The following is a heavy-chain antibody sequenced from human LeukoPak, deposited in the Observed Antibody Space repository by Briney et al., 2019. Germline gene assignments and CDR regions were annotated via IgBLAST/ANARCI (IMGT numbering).Heavy chain of an antibody. CDR3: SRSARDPDM. J-gene: IGHJ3*02. Sequence: GVSLRLSCATSGFTFGDYALSWVRQAPGKGLEWVGFTGSKAYAGPPEYAASVNGRFSISRDDSKPIVYLQMNSLKAEDTAVYYCSRSARDPDMWGQGTMVTVSS. CDR2: TGSKAYAGPP. V-gene: IGHV3-49*04. CDR1: GFTFGDYA.